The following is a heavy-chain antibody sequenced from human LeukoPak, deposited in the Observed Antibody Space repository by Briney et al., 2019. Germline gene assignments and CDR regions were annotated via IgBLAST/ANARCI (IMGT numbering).Heavy chain of an antibody. CDR1: GYSFTSYW. V-gene: IGHV5-51*01. Sequence: GESLQISCKGSGYSFTSYWIGWVRQMPGKGLEWMGIIYPGDSDTRYSPSFQGQVTISADKSISTAYLQWSSLKASDTAMYYCARHPTYYDFWSGYFNWFDPWGQGTLVTVSS. CDR3: ARHPTYYDFWSGYFNWFDP. CDR2: IYPGDSDT. J-gene: IGHJ5*02. D-gene: IGHD3-3*01.